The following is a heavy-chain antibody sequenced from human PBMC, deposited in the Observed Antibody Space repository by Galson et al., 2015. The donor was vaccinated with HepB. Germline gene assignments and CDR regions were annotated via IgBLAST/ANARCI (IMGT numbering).Heavy chain of an antibody. J-gene: IGHJ4*02. V-gene: IGHV3-33*08. Sequence: SLRLSCAASGFTFSSYGMHWVRQAPGKGLEWVAVIWYDGSNKYYADSVKGRFTISRDNSKNTLYLQMNSLRAEDTAVYYCARGADTAMVIDYWGQGTLVTVSS. CDR2: IWYDGSNK. CDR3: ARGADTAMVIDY. D-gene: IGHD5-18*01. CDR1: GFTFSSYG.